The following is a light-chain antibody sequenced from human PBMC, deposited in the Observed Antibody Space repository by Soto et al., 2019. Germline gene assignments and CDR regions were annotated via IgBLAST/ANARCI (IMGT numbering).Light chain of an antibody. J-gene: IGKJ2*01. V-gene: IGKV3-20*01. CDR1: QSVSSSY. Sequence: EIVLTQSPGTLSLSPGERATLSCRASQSVSSSYVAWYQQKPGQAPRPLIYGASSRATGIPDRFSGSGSGTDFTLTISRLEPEDFAVYYCLQYGSSPYTFGHGTKLEIK. CDR2: GAS. CDR3: LQYGSSPYT.